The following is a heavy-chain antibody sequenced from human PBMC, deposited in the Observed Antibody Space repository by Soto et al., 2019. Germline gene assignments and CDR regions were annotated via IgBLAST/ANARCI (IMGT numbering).Heavy chain of an antibody. D-gene: IGHD2-2*01. J-gene: IGHJ5*02. CDR3: ARLFCSTTTCDSWFDP. V-gene: IGHV5-10-1*01. CDR2: IDPRDSYV. CDR1: GYTFTTFW. Sequence: HGESLKISCTGFGYTFTTFWISWVLQMPGKGLEWMGRIDPRDSYVNYSPSFQGHVTISLDKSISTAYLQWGSLKASDTAMYYCARLFCSTTTCDSWFDPWGQGTLVTVSS.